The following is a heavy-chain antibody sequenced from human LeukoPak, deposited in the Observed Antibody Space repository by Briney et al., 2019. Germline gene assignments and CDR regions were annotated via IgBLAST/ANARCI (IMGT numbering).Heavy chain of an antibody. D-gene: IGHD4-17*01. CDR1: AFSFSKFA. Sequence: GGSLRLSCAASAFSFSKFALIWVRQAPGKGLEWVSAITANGGYTLYADAVKGRFTVSRDNSKNTLYLQINSLRPEDTAMYYCAKDPDGDYIGAFDFWGQGTMVTVSS. J-gene: IGHJ3*01. CDR2: ITANGGYT. V-gene: IGHV3-23*01. CDR3: AKDPDGDYIGAFDF.